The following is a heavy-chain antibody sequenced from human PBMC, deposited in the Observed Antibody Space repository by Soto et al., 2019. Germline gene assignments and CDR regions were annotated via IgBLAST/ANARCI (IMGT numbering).Heavy chain of an antibody. J-gene: IGHJ6*02. Sequence: SVKVSCKASGGTFSSYAISWVRQAPGQGLEWMGGIIPIFGTANYAQKFQGRVTITADESTSTAYMELSSLRSEDTAVYYCAREENFLAARGHNYYYYGMDVWGQGTTVTVSS. CDR3: AREENFLAARGHNYYYYGMDV. V-gene: IGHV1-69*13. CDR2: IIPIFGTA. D-gene: IGHD6-6*01. CDR1: GGTFSSYA.